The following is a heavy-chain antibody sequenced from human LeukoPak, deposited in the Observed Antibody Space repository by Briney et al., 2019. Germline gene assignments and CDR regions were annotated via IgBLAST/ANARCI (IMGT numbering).Heavy chain of an antibody. CDR2: INPNSGGT. CDR3: ARGFLWFGGPDAFDI. D-gene: IGHD3-10*01. J-gene: IGHJ3*02. V-gene: IGHV1-2*02. Sequence: ASVKVSCKASGYTFTGYYMHWVRQAPGQGLEWMGWINPNSGGTEYGQKFQGRVTMTRDTSISTAYMELSRLRSDDTAVYYCARGFLWFGGPDAFDIWDLGTMLTVSS. CDR1: GYTFTGYY.